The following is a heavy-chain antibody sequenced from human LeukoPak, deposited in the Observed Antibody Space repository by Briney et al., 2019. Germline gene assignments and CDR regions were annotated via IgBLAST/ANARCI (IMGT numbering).Heavy chain of an antibody. D-gene: IGHD1-14*01. J-gene: IGHJ3*02. V-gene: IGHV3-23*01. CDR2: ISGSGGST. CDR3: ATGGSGLDAFDI. CDR1: GFTFSSYA. Sequence: GGSLRLSCAASGFTFSSYAMSWVRQAPGKGLEWVSAISGSGGSTYYADSVKGRFTISRDNSKNTLYLQMNSLRAEDTAVYHCATGGSGLDAFDIWGQGTMVTVSS.